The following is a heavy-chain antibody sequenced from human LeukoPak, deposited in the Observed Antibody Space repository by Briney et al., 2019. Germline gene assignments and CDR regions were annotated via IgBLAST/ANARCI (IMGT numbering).Heavy chain of an antibody. D-gene: IGHD3-16*01. CDR3: ARAFGDRRHDAFDI. Sequence: PGGSLRLSCAASGFTFSSYSMNWVRQAPGKGLEWVSSISSSSSYIYYADSVKGRFTISRDNAKNSLYLQMNSLRAEDTAVYYCARAFGDRRHDAFDIWGQGTMVTVSS. CDR1: GFTFSSYS. CDR2: ISSSSSYI. J-gene: IGHJ3*02. V-gene: IGHV3-21*01.